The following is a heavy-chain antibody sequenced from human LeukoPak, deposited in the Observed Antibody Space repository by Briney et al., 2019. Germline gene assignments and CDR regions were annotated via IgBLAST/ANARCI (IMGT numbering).Heavy chain of an antibody. Sequence: SETLSLTCTVSGGSISSYYWSWIRQPPGKGLEWIGYIYYTGNTNYNPSLKSRVTISVDTSKNQFSLKLSSVTAADTAVYYCARGMARLGELSLPPYFDYWGQGTLVTVSS. CDR3: ARGMARLGELSLPPYFDY. D-gene: IGHD3-16*02. CDR1: GGSISSYY. CDR2: IYYTGNT. J-gene: IGHJ4*02. V-gene: IGHV4-59*12.